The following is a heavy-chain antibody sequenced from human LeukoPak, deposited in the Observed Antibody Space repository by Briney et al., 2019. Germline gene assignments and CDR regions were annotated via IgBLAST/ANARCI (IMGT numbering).Heavy chain of an antibody. Sequence: SETLSLTCTVSGGSISSYYWNWIRQPPGKGLEWIGYIYSSVSTVYNPSLKSRVTISVDTSKNQFSLKLSSVTAADTAVYYCARHKWELDYFDYWGQGTLVTVSS. CDR3: ARHKWELDYFDY. J-gene: IGHJ4*02. D-gene: IGHD1-26*01. CDR1: GGSISSYY. CDR2: IYSSVST. V-gene: IGHV4-59*08.